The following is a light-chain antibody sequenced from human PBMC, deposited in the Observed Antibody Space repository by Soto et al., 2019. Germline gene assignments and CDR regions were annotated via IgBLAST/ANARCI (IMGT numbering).Light chain of an antibody. J-gene: IGKJ5*01. CDR1: QNIRRN. V-gene: IGKV3-15*01. Sequence: ELVLTQSPVTLSVSPGERGTLSCRASQNIRRNLAWYQQKPGQAPRLLIYGASTRATGIPARFSGSGSGTEFTLTISSLQSEDFEIYYCQQYNNWPITFGQGTRLEIK. CDR2: GAS. CDR3: QQYNNWPIT.